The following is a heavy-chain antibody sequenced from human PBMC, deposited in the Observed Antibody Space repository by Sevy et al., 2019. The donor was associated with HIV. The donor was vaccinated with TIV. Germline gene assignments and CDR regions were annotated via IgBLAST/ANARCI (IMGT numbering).Heavy chain of an antibody. J-gene: IGHJ4*02. CDR1: GGSFSGYY. D-gene: IGHD2-15*01. V-gene: IGHV4-34*01. Sequence: SETLSLTCAVYGGSFSGYYWSWIRQPPGKGLEWIGEINHSGSTNYNPSLKSRVTISVDTSKNQFSLKLSSVTAEDTAVYFCVRARRAICSGGSCYYYWGQGTLVTVSS. CDR2: INHSGST. CDR3: VRARRAICSGGSCYYY.